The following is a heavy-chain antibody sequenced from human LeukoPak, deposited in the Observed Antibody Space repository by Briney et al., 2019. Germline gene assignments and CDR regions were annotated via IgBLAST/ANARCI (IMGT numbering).Heavy chain of an antibody. D-gene: IGHD4-17*01. J-gene: IGHJ4*02. CDR3: ARGQYYGDITFPLHY. CDR2: INPKSDDT. CDR1: GYTFMNYY. Sequence: ASVKVSCKASGYTFMNYYIHWVRQAPGQGLQWLGWINPKSDDTQYGQKFQGRVTMTRDTSISTATMELSRVTSDDTAVYFCARGQYYGDITFPLHYWGQGTLVTVSS. V-gene: IGHV1-2*02.